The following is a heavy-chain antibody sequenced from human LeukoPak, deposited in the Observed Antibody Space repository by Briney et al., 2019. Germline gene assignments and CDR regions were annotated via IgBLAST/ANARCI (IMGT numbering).Heavy chain of an antibody. Sequence: GASVKVSCKASGYTFTSYDINWVRQAAGQGLEWMGWMNPNSGNTGYAQKFQGRVTMTRNTSISTAYMELSSLRSEDTAVYYCARVWCSSTNCLNGWFDPWGQGTPVTVSS. J-gene: IGHJ5*02. CDR2: MNPNSGNT. CDR1: GYTFTSYD. D-gene: IGHD2-2*01. V-gene: IGHV1-8*01. CDR3: ARVWCSSTNCLNGWFDP.